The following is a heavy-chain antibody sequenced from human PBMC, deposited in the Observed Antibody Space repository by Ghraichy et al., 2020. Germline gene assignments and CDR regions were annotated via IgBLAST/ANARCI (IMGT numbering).Heavy chain of an antibody. CDR3: ARADPYYDSSGYQFDY. J-gene: IGHJ4*02. CDR2: INQSRSP. Sequence: SETLSLTCAVSGGSFSGYYWTWIRQPPGKGLEWIGEINQSRSPNYNPSLKSRVTISVDTSKNQFSLKLSSVTAADTSMYYCARADPYYDSSGYQFDYWGQGTLVTVSS. D-gene: IGHD3-22*01. V-gene: IGHV4-34*01. CDR1: GGSFSGYY.